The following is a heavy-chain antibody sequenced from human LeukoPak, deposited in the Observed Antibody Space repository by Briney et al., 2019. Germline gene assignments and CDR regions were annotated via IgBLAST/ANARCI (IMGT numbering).Heavy chain of an antibody. CDR2: INPGDSDT. V-gene: IGHV5-51*01. J-gene: IGHJ3*02. D-gene: IGHD5-18*01. Sequence: GESLKISCKGSGYSFTTYWIAWVRQMPGKGLEWMGIINPGDSDTRYSPSFQGHVTISADKSISTAYLQWSSLKASDTAMYYCARPSPYGYGAFDIWGQGTMVTVSS. CDR1: GYSFTTYW. CDR3: ARPSPYGYGAFDI.